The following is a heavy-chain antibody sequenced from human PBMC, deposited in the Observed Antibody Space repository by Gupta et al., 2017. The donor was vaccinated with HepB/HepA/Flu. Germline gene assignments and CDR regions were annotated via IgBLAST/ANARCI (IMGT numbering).Heavy chain of an antibody. CDR2: IGGTGVDT. CDR1: GFTFSSYA. D-gene: IGHD3-10*01. CDR3: AKSLWGGFDY. J-gene: IGHJ4*02. V-gene: IGHV3-23*01. Sequence: EVQLLDSGGGLVLLGGSRRLSCPASGFTFSSYAMSWVRQAPGKGLEWVSGIGGTGVDTQYADSVKGRFTISRDNPKNTLYLQMNSLRAEDTAVYYCAKSLWGGFDYWGPGTLVTVSS.